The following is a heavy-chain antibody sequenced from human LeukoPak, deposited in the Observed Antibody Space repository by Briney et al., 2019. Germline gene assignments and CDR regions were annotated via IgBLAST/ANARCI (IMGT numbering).Heavy chain of an antibody. Sequence: PGGSLRLSGAASGFILSNYVMSGVRQAPGKGLEWVSGISESGDYTRNVDSVEGRLFISRDNSKNTLYLQMSSPRVEDTAVYYCAAAERARGVIFWGQGTLVTVSS. CDR1: GFILSNYV. CDR2: ISESGDYT. D-gene: IGHD3-10*01. V-gene: IGHV3-23*01. J-gene: IGHJ4*02. CDR3: AAAERARGVIF.